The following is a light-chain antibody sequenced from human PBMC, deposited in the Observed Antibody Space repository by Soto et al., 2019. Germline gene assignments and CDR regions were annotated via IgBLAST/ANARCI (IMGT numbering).Light chain of an antibody. Sequence: QSVLTQPASVSGSPGQSITISCTGSSSDVGDYDYVSWYQQHPGKAPKLMIFEVTNRPSGVSNRFSGSKSGNTASLTISGLQAEDEADYYCSSYTTSNTLWVFGGGTKVTVL. CDR3: SSYTTSNTLWV. CDR2: EVT. J-gene: IGLJ3*02. V-gene: IGLV2-14*01. CDR1: SSDVGDYDY.